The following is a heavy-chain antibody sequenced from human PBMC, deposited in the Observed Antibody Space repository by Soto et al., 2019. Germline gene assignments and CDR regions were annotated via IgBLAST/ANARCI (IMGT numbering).Heavy chain of an antibody. D-gene: IGHD2-15*01. Sequence: QVQLVESGGGVVQPGMSLRLSCAASGFTFSSYAMHWVRQAPGKGLEWVAVISYDGSNKYYADSVKGRFTISRDNSKNTLYLQMNSLRAEDTAVYYCANPIHPGYCSGGSCYSAFDIWGQGTMVTVSS. CDR2: ISYDGSNK. V-gene: IGHV3-30-3*01. J-gene: IGHJ3*02. CDR3: ANPIHPGYCSGGSCYSAFDI. CDR1: GFTFSSYA.